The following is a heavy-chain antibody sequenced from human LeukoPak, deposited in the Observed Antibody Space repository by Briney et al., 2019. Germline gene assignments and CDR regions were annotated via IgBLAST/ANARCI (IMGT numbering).Heavy chain of an antibody. J-gene: IGHJ5*02. V-gene: IGHV5-51*01. CDR2: IYPGDSDT. Sequence: GESLKISCKGSGYSFTSYWIGWVRQMPGKGLEWMGIIYPGDSDTRYSPSFQGQVTISADKSISTAYLQWSSLKASDTAMYYCATVRELLGNWLDPWGQGTLVTVSS. CDR1: GYSFTSYW. D-gene: IGHD1-26*01. CDR3: ATVRELLGNWLDP.